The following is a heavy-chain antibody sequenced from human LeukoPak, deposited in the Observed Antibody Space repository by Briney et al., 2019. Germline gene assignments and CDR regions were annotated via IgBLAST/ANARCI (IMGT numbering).Heavy chain of an antibody. CDR2: ISNDESTI. CDR3: GRGGKVEQPVLAR. J-gene: IGHJ4*02. Sequence: LTGGSLRLSCAASGFTFSSYSMNWVRQAPGKGPVWVSLISNDESTIIYADSVKGRFTISRDNAKNTLYLQMNSLRAEDTAVYYCGRGGKVEQPVLARWGQGSLVTVSS. D-gene: IGHD6-13*01. V-gene: IGHV3-74*01. CDR1: GFTFSSYS.